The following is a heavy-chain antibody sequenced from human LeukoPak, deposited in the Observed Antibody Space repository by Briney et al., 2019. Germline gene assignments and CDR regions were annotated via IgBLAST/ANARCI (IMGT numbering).Heavy chain of an antibody. D-gene: IGHD4-11*01. Sequence: SETLSLTCAVYGGSFSGYYWSWIRPPPGKGLEWIGEINHSGSTNYNPSLKSRVTISVDTSKNQFSLKLSSVTAADTAVYYCARLATVTTGYNWFDPWGQGTLVTVSS. CDR1: GGSFSGYY. CDR2: INHSGST. J-gene: IGHJ5*02. CDR3: ARLATVTTGYNWFDP. V-gene: IGHV4-34*01.